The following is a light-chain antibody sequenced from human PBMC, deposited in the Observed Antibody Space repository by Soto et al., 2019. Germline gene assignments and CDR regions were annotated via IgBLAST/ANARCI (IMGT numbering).Light chain of an antibody. Sequence: EIVMTQSPATLSVSPGERATLSCRASQSVSSNLAWYQQKPGQAPRLLIYGASTRATGIPARFSGSGSGTHFTLTISSLEPEDFGVYYCRHRSNWPSVTFGGGTKVDI. J-gene: IGKJ4*01. V-gene: IGKV3-15*01. CDR1: QSVSSN. CDR3: RHRSNWPSVT. CDR2: GAS.